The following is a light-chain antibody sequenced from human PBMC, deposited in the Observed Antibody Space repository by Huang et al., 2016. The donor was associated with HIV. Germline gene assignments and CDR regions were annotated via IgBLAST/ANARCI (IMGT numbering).Light chain of an antibody. CDR1: QSVTSY. J-gene: IGKJ4*01. CDR3: QQRSNWPLT. CDR2: DAS. V-gene: IGKV3-11*01. Sequence: EIVLTQSPATLSLSPGERATLSCRASQSVTSYLAWYQQKPGQAPRLLIYDASSRATGIPARFRGSGSGTDFTLTISSLEPEDSAVYYCQQRSNWPLTFGGGTKVEIK.